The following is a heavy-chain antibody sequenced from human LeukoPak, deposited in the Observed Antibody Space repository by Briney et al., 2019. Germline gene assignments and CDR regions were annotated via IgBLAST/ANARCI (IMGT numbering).Heavy chain of an antibody. Sequence: GGSLTLSCAASGFIVSLNYMNWVRQAPGKGLEWVSILYSGSDTYYADSVKGRFTISRDSSKNMLFLHMNSLRVEDTAVYYCARVGDHFHWYLDLWGRGTLVTVSS. J-gene: IGHJ2*01. CDR1: GFIVSLNY. CDR3: ARVGDHFHWYLDL. D-gene: IGHD3-3*02. CDR2: LYSGSDT. V-gene: IGHV3-53*01.